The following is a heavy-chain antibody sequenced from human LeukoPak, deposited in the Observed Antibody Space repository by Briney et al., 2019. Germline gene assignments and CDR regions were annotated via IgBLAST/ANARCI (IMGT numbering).Heavy chain of an antibody. Sequence: SETLSLTCAVYGGSFSGYYWSWIRQPPGKGLEWIGEINHSGSTNYNPSLKSRVTISVDTSKNQFSLKLSSVTAADTAAYYCARGTVTTWYYYYYYYMDVWGKGTTVTVSS. D-gene: IGHD4-11*01. V-gene: IGHV4-34*01. CDR3: ARGTVTTWYYYYYYYMDV. CDR2: INHSGST. J-gene: IGHJ6*03. CDR1: GGSFSGYY.